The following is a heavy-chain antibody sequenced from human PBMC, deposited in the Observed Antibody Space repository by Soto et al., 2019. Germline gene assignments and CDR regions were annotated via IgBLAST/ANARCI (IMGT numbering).Heavy chain of an antibody. D-gene: IGHD2-2*01. CDR3: ARDGVGVVPAAIRFDY. V-gene: IGHV3-30-3*01. CDR2: ISYDGSNK. J-gene: IGHJ4*02. Sequence: QVQLVESGGGVVQPGRSLRLSCATSGFTFSSYAIHWVRQAPGNGLEWVAVISYDGSNKNYADSVKGRFTISRDNSKNTEDLQMTSLRAEDTPVYYCARDGVGVVPAAIRFDYWGQGTLGTVSS. CDR1: GFTFSSYA.